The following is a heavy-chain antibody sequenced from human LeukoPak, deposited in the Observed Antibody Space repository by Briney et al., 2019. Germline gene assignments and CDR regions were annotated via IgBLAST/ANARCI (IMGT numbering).Heavy chain of an antibody. CDR2: IYYSGST. J-gene: IGHJ6*03. V-gene: IGHV4-59*01. D-gene: IGHD6-13*01. Sequence: SETLSLTCTVSGGSISSYYWSWIRQPPGKGLEWIGYIYYSGSTNYNPSLKSRVTISVDTSKNQFSLKLSSVTAADTAVYYCARSGVIAAAGTDYYYMDVWGKGTTVTVSS. CDR3: ARSGVIAAAGTDYYYMDV. CDR1: GGSISSYY.